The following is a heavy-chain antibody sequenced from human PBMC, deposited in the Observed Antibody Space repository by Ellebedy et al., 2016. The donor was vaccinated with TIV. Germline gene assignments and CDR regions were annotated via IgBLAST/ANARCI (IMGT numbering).Heavy chain of an antibody. D-gene: IGHD3-22*01. CDR2: IYPGDSDT. V-gene: IGHV5-51*01. CDR3: ARRQGGYYDSSGYYSERWVDY. Sequence: GESLKISCKGSGYSFTSYWIGWVRQMPGKGLEWMGIIYPGDSDTRYSPSFQGQVTISADKSISTAYLQWSSLKASDTAMYYCARRQGGYYDSSGYYSERWVDYWGQGTLVTVSS. CDR1: GYSFTSYW. J-gene: IGHJ4*02.